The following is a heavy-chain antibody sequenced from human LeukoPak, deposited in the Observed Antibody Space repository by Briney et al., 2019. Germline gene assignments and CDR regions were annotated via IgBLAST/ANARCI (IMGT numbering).Heavy chain of an antibody. J-gene: IGHJ4*02. CDR1: GFTFSSYA. V-gene: IGHV3-53*01. CDR3: ARVIYYYGRAYYFDY. Sequence: GGSLRLSCAASGFTFSSYAMSWVRQAPGKGLEWVSVIYSGGSTYYADSVKGRFTISRDNSKNTLYLQMNSLRAEDTAVYYCARVIYYYGRAYYFDYWGQGTLVTVSS. D-gene: IGHD3-10*02. CDR2: IYSGGST.